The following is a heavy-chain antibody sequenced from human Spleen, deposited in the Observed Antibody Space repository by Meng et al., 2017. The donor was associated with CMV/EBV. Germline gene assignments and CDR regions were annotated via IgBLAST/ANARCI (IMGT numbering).Heavy chain of an antibody. D-gene: IGHD2-2*01. Sequence: ASVKVSCKASGYTFTGYYVHWVRQAPGQGLEWMGWINPNSGGTNLAQKFQGRVTMTRDTSISTAYMELSRLRSDDTAVYYCARVRGISPASPIVVVPAADNHYGMDVWGQGTTVTVSS. CDR3: ARVRGISPASPIVVVPAADNHYGMDV. V-gene: IGHV1-2*02. CDR2: INPNSGGT. CDR1: GYTFTGYY. J-gene: IGHJ6*02.